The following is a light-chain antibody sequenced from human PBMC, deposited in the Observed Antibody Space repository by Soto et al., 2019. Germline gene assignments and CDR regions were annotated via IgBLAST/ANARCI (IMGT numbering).Light chain of an antibody. Sequence: DIQMTQSPSAMSASVGDRVTINCRASQDIKYYLAWFQQKPGKVPKRLIYSASSLQSGVPPRFSGSGSATKFTLTISGLQPEDAATYYCLQHNSYPLTFGGGTKVEIK. V-gene: IGKV1-17*03. CDR2: SAS. J-gene: IGKJ4*01. CDR3: LQHNSYPLT. CDR1: QDIKYY.